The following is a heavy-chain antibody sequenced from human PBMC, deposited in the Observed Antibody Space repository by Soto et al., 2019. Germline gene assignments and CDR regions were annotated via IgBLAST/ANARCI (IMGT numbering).Heavy chain of an antibody. CDR2: ISWNSGSI. CDR3: AKDNNYYGEFDAFDI. J-gene: IGHJ3*02. CDR1: GFTFDDYA. V-gene: IGHV3-9*01. Sequence: EVQLVESGGGLVQPGRSLRLSCAASGFTFDDYAMHWVRQAPGKGLEWVSGISWNSGSIGYADSVKGRFTISRDNAKNSLYLQMNSVRAEDTALYYCAKDNNYYGEFDAFDIWGQGTMVTVSS. D-gene: IGHD3-22*01.